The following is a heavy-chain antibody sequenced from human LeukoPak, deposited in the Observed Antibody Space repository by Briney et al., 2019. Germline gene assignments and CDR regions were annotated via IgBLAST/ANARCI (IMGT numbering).Heavy chain of an antibody. Sequence: GGSLRLSCAASGFTFSSYAMSWVRQAPGKGLEWVSGISNSGGSTYYADSVKGRFTISRGNSKNTLYLQMNSLRAEDTAVYYCAKFIVVVPATMTYFDYWGQGTLVTVSS. J-gene: IGHJ4*02. CDR2: ISNSGGST. CDR1: GFTFSSYA. D-gene: IGHD2-2*01. V-gene: IGHV3-23*01. CDR3: AKFIVVVPATMTYFDY.